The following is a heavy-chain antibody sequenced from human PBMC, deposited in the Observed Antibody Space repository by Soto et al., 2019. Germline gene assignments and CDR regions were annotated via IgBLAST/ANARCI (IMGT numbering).Heavy chain of an antibody. CDR3: ARNGPDLPGFAP. J-gene: IGHJ5*02. V-gene: IGHV4-39*01. CDR1: GGSISSSSYY. Sequence: SETLSLTCTVSGGSISSSSYYWGWIRQPPGKGLEWIGSIYYSGSTYYNPSLKSRVTISVDTSKNQFSLKLSSVTAADTAVYYCARNGPDLPGFAPWGKGTLVPVSS. D-gene: IGHD2-8*01. CDR2: IYYSGST.